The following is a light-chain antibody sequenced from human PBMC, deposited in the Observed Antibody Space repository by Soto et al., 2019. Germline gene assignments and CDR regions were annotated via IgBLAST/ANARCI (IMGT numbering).Light chain of an antibody. Sequence: NFMLTQPHSVSESPGKTVTISCTRSSGSIAINYVQWYQQRPGSAPTTVIYEDNQRPSGVPDRFSGSIDSSSNSASLTISGLKTEDEADYYCQSYDSSNNVFGTGTKVTVL. CDR3: QSYDSSNNV. CDR1: SGSIAINY. V-gene: IGLV6-57*04. J-gene: IGLJ1*01. CDR2: EDN.